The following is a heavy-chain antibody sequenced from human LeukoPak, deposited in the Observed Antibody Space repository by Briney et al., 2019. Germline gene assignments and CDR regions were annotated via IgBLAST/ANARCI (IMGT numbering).Heavy chain of an antibody. D-gene: IGHD3-3*01. V-gene: IGHV4-59*01. Sequence: SETLSLTCTVSGGSISSYYWSWIRQPPGKGLEWIGYIYYSGSTNYNPSPKSRVTISVDTSKNQFSLKLSSVTAADTAVYYCARVNGDDFWSGYWYYYGMDVWGQGTTVTVSS. CDR3: ARVNGDDFWSGYWYYYGMDV. CDR2: IYYSGST. J-gene: IGHJ6*02. CDR1: GGSISSYY.